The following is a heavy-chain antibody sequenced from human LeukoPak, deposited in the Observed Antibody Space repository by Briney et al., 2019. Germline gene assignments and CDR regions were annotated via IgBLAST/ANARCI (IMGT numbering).Heavy chain of an antibody. Sequence: GGSLRLSCLASEFTLSSYIMHWVRQAPGKGLEYVSAISNNGGSTYYADSVKGRFTISRDNSKNTLYLQMNSLRAEDTAVYYCASLSVPAADFDYWGQGTLVTVSS. CDR3: ASLSVPAADFDY. D-gene: IGHD2-2*01. CDR1: EFTLSSYI. V-gene: IGHV3-64*04. J-gene: IGHJ4*02. CDR2: ISNNGGST.